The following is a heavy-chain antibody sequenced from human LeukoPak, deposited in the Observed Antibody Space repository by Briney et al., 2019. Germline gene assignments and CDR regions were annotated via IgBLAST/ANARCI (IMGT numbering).Heavy chain of an antibody. J-gene: IGHJ6*02. CDR2: INHSGST. V-gene: IGHV4-34*01. Sequence: PGGSLRLSCAASGFTFSSYAMSWVRQAPGKGLEWIGEINHSGSTNYNPSLKSRVTISVDTSKNQFSLKLSSVTAADTAVYYCARAPQNGMDVWGQGTTVTVSS. CDR1: GFTFSSYA. CDR3: ARAPQNGMDV.